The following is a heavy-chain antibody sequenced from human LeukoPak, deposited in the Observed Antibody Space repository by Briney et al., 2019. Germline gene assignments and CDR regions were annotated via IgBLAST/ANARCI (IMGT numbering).Heavy chain of an antibody. V-gene: IGHV4-59*08. CDR3: ARHGPGYSSVFDY. Sequence: SETLSLICTVSGGSITNYYWSWIRQPPGKGLEWIGYLYYTGSTNYNPSLKSRVTISVDMSKNQFSLKLRSMSAADTAVCYCARHGPGYSSVFDYWGQGTLVTVSS. D-gene: IGHD6-19*01. J-gene: IGHJ4*02. CDR2: LYYTGST. CDR1: GGSITNYY.